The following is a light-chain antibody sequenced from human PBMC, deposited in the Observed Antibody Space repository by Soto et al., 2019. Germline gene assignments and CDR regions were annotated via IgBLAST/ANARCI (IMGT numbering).Light chain of an antibody. CDR3: QHRRNWPLT. J-gene: IGKJ4*01. Sequence: PGERATLSCRASQSVSSYLVWYQQKPGQAPRLLIYDASNRVTGIPARFSGSGSGTDFTLTISSLEPEDFAVYYCQHRRNWPLTFGGGTKVE. V-gene: IGKV3-11*01. CDR2: DAS. CDR1: QSVSSY.